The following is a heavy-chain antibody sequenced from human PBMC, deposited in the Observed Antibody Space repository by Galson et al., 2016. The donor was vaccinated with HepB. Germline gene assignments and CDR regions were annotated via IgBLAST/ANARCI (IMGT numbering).Heavy chain of an antibody. CDR2: ISSSGSTI. Sequence: SLRLSCAASGFKIRDYYMNWIRQTSGKGLEWLSYISSSGSTISYADSVKGRFTISRDNPKNSLYLQMNSLRAEDTGVYYCARAEATSGRVGWFDSWGQGALVTVSS. D-gene: IGHD3-10*01. CDR3: ARAEATSGRVGWFDS. V-gene: IGHV3-11*04. CDR1: GFKIRDYY. J-gene: IGHJ5*01.